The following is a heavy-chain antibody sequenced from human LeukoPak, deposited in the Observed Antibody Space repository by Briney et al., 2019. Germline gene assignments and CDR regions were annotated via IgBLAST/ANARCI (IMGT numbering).Heavy chain of an antibody. CDR3: ARGGGNSGYYLDY. CDR2: IYHSGST. Sequence: SETLSLTCTVSGYSISSGYYWGWIRQPPGKGLEWIGSIYHSGSTYYNPSLKSRVTISVDTSKSQFSLRLSSVTAADTAVYYCARGGGNSGYYLDYWGQGTPVTVSS. J-gene: IGHJ4*02. D-gene: IGHD3-22*01. CDR1: GYSISSGYY. V-gene: IGHV4-38-2*02.